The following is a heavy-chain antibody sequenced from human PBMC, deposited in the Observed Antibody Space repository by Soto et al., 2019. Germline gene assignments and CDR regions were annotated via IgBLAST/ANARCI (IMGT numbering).Heavy chain of an antibody. CDR2: ITWDGGST. V-gene: IGHV3-43*01. CDR1: GFVFDDYR. D-gene: IGHD1-26*01. J-gene: IGHJ4*02. Sequence: EVQLVESGGVVVQPGGSLRLSCAASGFVFDDYRMHWVRQVPGKGLEWVSVITWDGGSTDYADSVKGRFTISRDNSKNSLYLQLNSLRIEDTALYFCAKSAPYSEGAVFDHWGQGTLVTVSS. CDR3: AKSAPYSEGAVFDH.